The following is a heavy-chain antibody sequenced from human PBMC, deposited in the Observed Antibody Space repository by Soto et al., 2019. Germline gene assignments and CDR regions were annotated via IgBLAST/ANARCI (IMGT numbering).Heavy chain of an antibody. Sequence: PGGSLILSCAASGFTFSSYGMHWVRQAPGKGLEWVAVISYDGSNKYYADSVKGRFTISRDNSKNTLYLQMNSLRAEDTAVYYCAKNGYSGSYYGMGDYWGQGTLVTVSS. CDR1: GFTFSSYG. CDR2: ISYDGSNK. CDR3: AKNGYSGSYYGMGDY. J-gene: IGHJ4*02. V-gene: IGHV3-30*18. D-gene: IGHD1-26*01.